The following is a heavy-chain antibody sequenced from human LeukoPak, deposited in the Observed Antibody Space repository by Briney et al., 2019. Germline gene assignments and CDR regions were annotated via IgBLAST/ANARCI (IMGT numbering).Heavy chain of an antibody. CDR2: ISYDGSNK. D-gene: IGHD2-2*01. CDR1: GFTFSSYS. CDR3: ATLTVVSRPFDY. J-gene: IGHJ4*02. Sequence: GGSLRLSCAASGFTFSSYSMNWVRQAPGKGLEWVAVISYDGSNKYYADSVKGRLTISRDNSKNTLYLQMNSLRAEDTAVYYCATLTVVSRPFDYWGQGTLVTVSS. V-gene: IGHV3-30*03.